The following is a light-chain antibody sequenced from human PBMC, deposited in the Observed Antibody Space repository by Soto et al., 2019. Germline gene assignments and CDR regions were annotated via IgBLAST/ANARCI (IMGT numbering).Light chain of an antibody. V-gene: IGKV3-20*01. CDR1: QAISSRD. CDR2: GAS. CDR3: QQYGGSPMYR. J-gene: IGKJ2*03. Sequence: EIMLTQSPGTLSLSPGERATLSCKTRQAISSRDLAWYQQKFGQAPRLLIYGASTRAAVIPDRFIGSGSGTDFTLTISRLEQEDVAVYYCQQYGGSPMYRFGQGTKLEIK.